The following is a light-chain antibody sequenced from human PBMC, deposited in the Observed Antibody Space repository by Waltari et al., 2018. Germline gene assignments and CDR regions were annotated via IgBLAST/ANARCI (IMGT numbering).Light chain of an antibody. V-gene: IGLV2-23*02. J-gene: IGLJ3*02. CDR1: SSDIGAHNL. CDR3: CSYADGTTSV. Sequence: QSALTQPASVSGSPGQSITISCTGTSSDIGAHNLVSWYQQHPGKAPKVIIYGVTERPSGVSDRFSGSKSANTASLTISGLQAEDEADYYCCSYADGTTSVFGGGTKVTVL. CDR2: GVT.